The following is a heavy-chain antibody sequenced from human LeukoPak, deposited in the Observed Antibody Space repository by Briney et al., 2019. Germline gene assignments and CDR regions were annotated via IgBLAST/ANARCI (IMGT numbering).Heavy chain of an antibody. CDR2: ISYDGSNK. D-gene: IGHD3-3*01. V-gene: IGHV3-30-3*01. CDR3: ARGGVGRAFDI. CDR1: GFTFSSYA. J-gene: IGHJ3*02. Sequence: GGSLRLSCAASGFTFSSYAMHWVRQAPGKGLEWVAVISYDGSNKYYADSVKGRFTISRNNSKNTLYLQMNSLRAEDTAVYYCARGGVGRAFDIWGQGTMVTVSS.